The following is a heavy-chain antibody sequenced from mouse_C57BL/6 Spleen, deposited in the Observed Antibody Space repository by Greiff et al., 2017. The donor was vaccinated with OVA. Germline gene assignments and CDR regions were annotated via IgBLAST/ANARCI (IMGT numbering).Heavy chain of an antibody. D-gene: IGHD2-4*01. CDR2: IDPSDSYT. Sequence: QVQLKQPGAELVKPGASVKLSCKASGYTFTSYWMQWVKQRPGQGLEWIGEIDPSDSYTNYNQKFKGKATLTVDTSSSTAYMQLSSLTSEDSAVYYCARSYDYSYAMDYWGQGTSVTVSS. J-gene: IGHJ4*01. CDR1: GYTFTSYW. V-gene: IGHV1-50*01. CDR3: ARSYDYSYAMDY.